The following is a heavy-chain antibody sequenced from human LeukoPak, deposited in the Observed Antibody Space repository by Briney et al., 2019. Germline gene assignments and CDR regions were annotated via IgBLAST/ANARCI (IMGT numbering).Heavy chain of an antibody. V-gene: IGHV3-23*01. CDR2: ISGRGDST. CDR3: AKGAGYSSNWNFDY. J-gene: IGHJ4*02. Sequence: PGGSLRLSCAASGFTVSSNYMNWIRQAPGRGLEWVSTISGRGDSTYYADSVKGRFTISRDNSKNTLYLQMNSLRLGDTAGYYCAKGAGYSSNWNFDYWGQGTLVTVSS. CDR1: GFTVSSNY. D-gene: IGHD6-13*01.